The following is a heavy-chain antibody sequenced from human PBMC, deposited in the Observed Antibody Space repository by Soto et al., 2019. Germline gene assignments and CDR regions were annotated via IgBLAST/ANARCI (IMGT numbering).Heavy chain of an antibody. D-gene: IGHD2-21*02. Sequence: SETLSLTCTVSGGSISSGGYYWTWIRQHPGKGLEWIGYIYYSGSTPYNPSLKSRVTISVDTSKNQFSLKLSSVTAAATAVYYWARVCGGDCHYGMDVWGQGTTVTVSS. CDR2: IYYSGST. CDR3: ARVCGGDCHYGMDV. V-gene: IGHV4-31*03. CDR1: GGSISSGGYY. J-gene: IGHJ6*02.